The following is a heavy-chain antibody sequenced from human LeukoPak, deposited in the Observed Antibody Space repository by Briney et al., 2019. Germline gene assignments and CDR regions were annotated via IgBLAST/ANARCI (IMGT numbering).Heavy chain of an antibody. D-gene: IGHD2-2*01. CDR2: ISAYNGNT. CDR3: ARDQDIVVVPAARVTKFDY. Sequence: VASVKVSCKASGYTFTSYGISWVRQAPGQGLEWMGWISAYNGNTNYAQKLQGRVTMTTDTSTSTAYIELRSLRSDDTAVYYCARDQDIVVVPAARVTKFDYWGQGTLVTVSS. CDR1: GYTFTSYG. J-gene: IGHJ4*02. V-gene: IGHV1-18*01.